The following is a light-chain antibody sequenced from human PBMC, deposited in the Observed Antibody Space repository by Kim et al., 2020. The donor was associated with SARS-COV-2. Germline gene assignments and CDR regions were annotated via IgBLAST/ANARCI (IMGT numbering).Light chain of an antibody. CDR1: QSVTWF. J-gene: IGKJ1*01. V-gene: IGKV1-39*01. CDR2: GTS. CDR3: QQSFSSPPT. Sequence: DIQMTQSPSSLSAPIGDRITITCRASQSVTWFLNWYQQRPGEAPKLLIYGTSRLQRGVPSRFSGTGSGTEFTLTISSLQLEDLATYYCQQSFSSPPTFGQRTKVDIK.